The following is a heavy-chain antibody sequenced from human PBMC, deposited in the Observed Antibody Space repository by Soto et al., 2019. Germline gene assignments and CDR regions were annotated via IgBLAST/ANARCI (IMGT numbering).Heavy chain of an antibody. Sequence: QVQLQESGPGLVKASETLSLSCTVSGHSISADYWSWIRQPAGKRLEWIGRVDASGNTNYNPSLNSRVTMSVDTSKNQFLLKVSSVTAADTAMYFCARDVGGSVVHHWFDPWGQGALVTVSS. D-gene: IGHD3-22*01. CDR1: GHSISADY. J-gene: IGHJ5*02. CDR2: VDASGNT. V-gene: IGHV4-4*07. CDR3: ARDVGGSVVHHWFDP.